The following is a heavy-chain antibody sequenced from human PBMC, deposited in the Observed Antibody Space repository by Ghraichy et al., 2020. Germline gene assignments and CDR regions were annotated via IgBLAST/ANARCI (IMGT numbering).Heavy chain of an antibody. CDR1: GFTFSSYS. D-gene: IGHD5-18*01. CDR2: ISSSSTI. CDR3: ARDPRGYSYGYSLDAFDI. Sequence: GESLNISCAASGFTFSSYSMNWVRQAPGKGLEWVSYISSSSTIYYADSVKGRFTISRDNAKNSLYLQMNSLRDEDTAVYYCARDPRGYSYGYSLDAFDIWGQGTMVTVSS. J-gene: IGHJ3*02. V-gene: IGHV3-48*02.